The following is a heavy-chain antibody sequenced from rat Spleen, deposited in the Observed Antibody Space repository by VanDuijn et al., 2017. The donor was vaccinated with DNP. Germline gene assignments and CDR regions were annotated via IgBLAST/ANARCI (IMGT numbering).Heavy chain of an antibody. D-gene: IGHD1-4*01. Sequence: EVQLVESGGDLVQPGGSLKLSCVASGFTFSSFPMAWVRQAPTKGLEWVATISPSGSDTYYRDSVKGRFTISRDNAKSTLYLQMNSLRSEDTATYYCARGNYPGINTFDYWGQGVMVTVSS. V-gene: IGHV5-46*01. CDR3: ARGNYPGINTFDY. CDR1: GFTFSSFP. CDR2: ISPSGSDT. J-gene: IGHJ2*01.